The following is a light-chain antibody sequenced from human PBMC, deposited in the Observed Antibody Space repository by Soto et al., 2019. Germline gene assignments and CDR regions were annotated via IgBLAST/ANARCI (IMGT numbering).Light chain of an antibody. Sequence: QSVLTQPPSVSAAPGQKVTISCSGSSSNIGNNYVSWYQQLPGTAPKLLIYENNKRPSGIPDRFSGSKSGTSATLGITVLQTGDEADDYCGTWDSGLSVVFGEGTKLTVL. CDR1: SSNIGNNY. J-gene: IGLJ2*01. CDR3: GTWDSGLSVV. CDR2: ENN. V-gene: IGLV1-51*02.